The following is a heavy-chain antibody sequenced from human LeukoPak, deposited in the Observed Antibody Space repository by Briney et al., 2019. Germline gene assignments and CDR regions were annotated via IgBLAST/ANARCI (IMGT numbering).Heavy chain of an antibody. J-gene: IGHJ4*02. Sequence: GGSLRLSCAASGFTFSSYAMSWVRLAPGKGLEWFSAISGGGDSTYYADTVKGHFTISRDNSKNTLFLQMNSLRAEDTAVYYCAKSHASIWNVFDYWGQGTLVTVSS. CDR2: ISGGGDST. D-gene: IGHD1-1*01. V-gene: IGHV3-23*01. CDR3: AKSHASIWNVFDY. CDR1: GFTFSSYA.